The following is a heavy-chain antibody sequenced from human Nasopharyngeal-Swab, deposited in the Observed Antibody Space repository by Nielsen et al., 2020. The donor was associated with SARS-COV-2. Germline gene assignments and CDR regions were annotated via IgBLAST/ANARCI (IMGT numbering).Heavy chain of an antibody. D-gene: IGHD6-19*01. CDR2: INPNSGGT. CDR3: ARDPTSVAGTGDYYYGMDV. J-gene: IGHJ6*02. CDR1: GYTFTGYY. V-gene: IGHV1-2*06. Sequence: ASVKVSCKASGYTFTGYYMHWVRQAPGQGLEWMGRINPNSGGTTYAQKFQGRVTMTRDTSISTAYMELSRLRSDDTAVYYCARDPTSVAGTGDYYYGMDVWGQGTTVTVSS.